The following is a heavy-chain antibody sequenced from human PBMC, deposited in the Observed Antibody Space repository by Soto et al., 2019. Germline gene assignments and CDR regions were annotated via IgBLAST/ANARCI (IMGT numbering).Heavy chain of an antibody. CDR2: IWYDGSNK. CDR3: ARNSYYDSSGYYQYYYYGMDV. Sequence: SLRLSCAASGFTFSSYGMHWVRQAPGKGLEWVAVIWYDGSNKYYADSVKGRFTISRDNSKNTLYLQMNSLRAEDTAVYYCARNSYYDSSGYYQYYYYGMDVWGQGTTVTVSS. D-gene: IGHD3-22*01. V-gene: IGHV3-33*01. CDR1: GFTFSSYG. J-gene: IGHJ6*02.